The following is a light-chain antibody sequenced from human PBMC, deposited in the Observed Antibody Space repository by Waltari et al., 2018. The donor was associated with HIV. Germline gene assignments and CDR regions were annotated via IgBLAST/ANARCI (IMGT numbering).Light chain of an antibody. CDR1: RSLLTSNGFNY. J-gene: IGKJ5*01. V-gene: IGKV2-28*01. CDR3: MQALQTPLIT. Sequence: DIVMTQSPLSLPVTPGEPASISCRSSRSLLTSNGFNYLDWYLQKPGQSPRLLIYLASDRAPGVPDRFSGSGSGTDFTLKISRVEAEDVVVYYCMQALQTPLITFGQGTRLEIK. CDR2: LAS.